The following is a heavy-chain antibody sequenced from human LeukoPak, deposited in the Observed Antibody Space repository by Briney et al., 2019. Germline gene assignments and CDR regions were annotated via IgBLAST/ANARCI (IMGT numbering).Heavy chain of an antibody. Sequence: PGGSLRLSCAASGFTFSSYAMSWVRQAPGKGLEWVSAISGSGVSTYYADSVKGRFTISRDNSKNTLYLQMNSLRGEDTAVYYCAKDVTSMSAWYHFDYWGQGALVTVSS. CDR1: GFTFSSYA. V-gene: IGHV3-23*01. J-gene: IGHJ4*02. CDR3: AKDVTSMSAWYHFDY. D-gene: IGHD6-19*01. CDR2: ISGSGVST.